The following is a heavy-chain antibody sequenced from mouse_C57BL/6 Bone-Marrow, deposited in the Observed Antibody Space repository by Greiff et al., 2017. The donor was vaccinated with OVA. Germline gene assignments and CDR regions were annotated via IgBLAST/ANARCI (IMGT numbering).Heavy chain of an antibody. V-gene: IGHV1-15*01. Sequence: VQLQQSGAELVRPGASVTLSCKASGYTFTDYEMHWVKQTPVHGLEWIGAIDPETGGTAYNQKFKGKAILTADKSSSTAYMELRSLTSEDSAVYDCTRIDYDLYWYFDVWGTGTTVTVSS. CDR1: GYTFTDYE. J-gene: IGHJ1*03. CDR2: IDPETGGT. CDR3: TRIDYDLYWYFDV. D-gene: IGHD2-4*01.